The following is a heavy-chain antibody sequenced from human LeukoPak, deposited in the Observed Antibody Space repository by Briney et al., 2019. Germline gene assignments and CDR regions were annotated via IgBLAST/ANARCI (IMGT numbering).Heavy chain of an antibody. D-gene: IGHD4-11*01. CDR1: GGSISSSSYY. CDR3: ARGDSNYRNYYYYYMDV. CDR2: IYYSGST. J-gene: IGHJ6*03. V-gene: IGHV4-39*01. Sequence: PSETLSLTCTVSGGSISSSSYYWGWIRQPPGKGLEWIGSIYYSGSTYYNPSLKSRVTISVDTSKNQFSLKLSSVTAADTAVYYCARGDSNYRNYYYYYMDVWGKGTTVTVSS.